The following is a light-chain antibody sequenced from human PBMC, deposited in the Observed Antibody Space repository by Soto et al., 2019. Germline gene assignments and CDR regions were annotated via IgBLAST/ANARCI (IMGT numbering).Light chain of an antibody. V-gene: IGKV3-15*01. CDR2: GAS. CDR3: QQYNNWPPWT. Sequence: EIVMTQSPATLSVSPGERDTLSCRASQSVSSDLVWYQQKPGQAPRLLIYGASTRATGIPARFSGSGSGTEFTLTISSLQSEDFAVYYCQQYNNWPPWTFGQGTKVDIK. J-gene: IGKJ1*01. CDR1: QSVSSD.